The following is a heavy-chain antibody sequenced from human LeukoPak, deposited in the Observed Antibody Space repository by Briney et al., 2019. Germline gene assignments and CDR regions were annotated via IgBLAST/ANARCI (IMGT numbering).Heavy chain of an antibody. CDR2: INPNSGGT. Sequence: ASVKVSCKASGYTFTSYYMHWVRQAPGQGLEWMGWINPNSGGTNYAQKFQGRVTMTRDTSISTAYMELSRLRSDDTAVYYCARLDSGTYYYYYMDVWGKGTTVTVSS. D-gene: IGHD1-26*01. V-gene: IGHV1-2*02. CDR1: GYTFTSYY. CDR3: ARLDSGTYYYYYMDV. J-gene: IGHJ6*03.